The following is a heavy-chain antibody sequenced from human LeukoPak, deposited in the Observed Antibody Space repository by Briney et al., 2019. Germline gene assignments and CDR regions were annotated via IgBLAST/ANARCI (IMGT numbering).Heavy chain of an antibody. J-gene: IGHJ4*02. CDR3: AKGRVVTWWDLVDY. Sequence: TLKPSCEPSGHTSTNYGVTTVPQAPGHGLEWMRCVNAAKGNTNYTPKFQYRVTISIATSTTTASSALVCLRSDDTAVYYCAKGRVVTWWDLVDYWGQGTLVTVSS. CDR2: VNAAKGNT. D-gene: IGHD1-26*01. CDR1: GHTSTNYG. V-gene: IGHV1-18*01.